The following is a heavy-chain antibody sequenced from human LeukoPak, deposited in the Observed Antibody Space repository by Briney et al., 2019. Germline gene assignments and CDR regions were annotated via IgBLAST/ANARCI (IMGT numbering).Heavy chain of an antibody. CDR2: IYYSGTT. CDR1: GGSISSGDYY. CDR3: ARVEAASNVFFDY. V-gene: IGHV4-30-4*08. Sequence: SQTLSLTCTVSGGSISSGDYYWSWIRQPPGKGLEWIGYIYYSGTTYYNPSLKSRVTISVDTSKNQFSLKLSSVTVADTAVYYCARVEAASNVFFDYWGQGTLVTVSS. D-gene: IGHD6-25*01. J-gene: IGHJ4*02.